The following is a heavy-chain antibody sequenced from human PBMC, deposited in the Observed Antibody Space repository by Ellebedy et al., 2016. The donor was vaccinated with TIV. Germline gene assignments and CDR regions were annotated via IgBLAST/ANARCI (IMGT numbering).Heavy chain of an antibody. CDR2: INWEGDNA. J-gene: IGHJ3*01. Sequence: GESLKISCVASGFTFDDYTVVWVRQGPGQGLEWVSIINWEGDNAYYADAVRGRFNISRDNTKNSLYLQMTSLTTEDTALYYCAKLRDAVATVGGFDVWGRGTMVTVSS. D-gene: IGHD6-19*01. V-gene: IGHV3-43*01. CDR3: AKLRDAVATVGGFDV. CDR1: GFTFDDYT.